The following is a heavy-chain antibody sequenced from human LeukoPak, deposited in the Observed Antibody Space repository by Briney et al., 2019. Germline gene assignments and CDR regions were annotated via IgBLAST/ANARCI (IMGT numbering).Heavy chain of an antibody. V-gene: IGHV3-23*01. CDR3: AKEKRPRITIFGVIITNWFDP. CDR1: GYTFSSFS. CDR2: ISSSGANT. Sequence: GGSLRLSCAASGYTFSSFSINWVRQAPGKGLEWVSAISSSGANTDYADSVKGRFTISRDNSNNTLYLHMNSLRAEDTAVYYCAKEKRPRITIFGVIITNWFDPWGQGTLVTVSS. J-gene: IGHJ5*02. D-gene: IGHD3-3*01.